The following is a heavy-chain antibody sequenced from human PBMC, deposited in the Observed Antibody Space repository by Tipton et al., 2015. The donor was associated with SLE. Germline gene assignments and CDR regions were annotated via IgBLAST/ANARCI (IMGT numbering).Heavy chain of an antibody. CDR3: ARDPPGSYYYGMDV. D-gene: IGHD3-16*01. J-gene: IGHJ6*02. CDR1: GGSISSGSYY. Sequence: TLSLTCIVSGGSISSGSYYWSWIRQPAGKGLEWIGRIYTSGTTNYNPSLKSRVTISIDTSKNQFSLKLSSVTAADTAVYYCARDPPGSYYYGMDVWGQGTTVTVSS. V-gene: IGHV4-61*02. CDR2: IYTSGTT.